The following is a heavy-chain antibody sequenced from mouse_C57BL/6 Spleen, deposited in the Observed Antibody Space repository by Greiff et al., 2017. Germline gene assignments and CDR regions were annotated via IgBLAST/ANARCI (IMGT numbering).Heavy chain of an antibody. V-gene: IGHV1-55*01. CDR2: IYPGSGST. J-gene: IGHJ3*01. Sequence: VQLQQPGAELVKPGASVKMSCKASGYTFTSYWITWVKQRPGQGLEWIGDIYPGSGSTNYNEKFKSKATLTVDTSSSTAYMQLSSLTSEDSAVYYCARGGAQATGWFAYWGQGTQVTVSA. D-gene: IGHD3-2*02. CDR1: GYTFTSYW. CDR3: ARGGAQATGWFAY.